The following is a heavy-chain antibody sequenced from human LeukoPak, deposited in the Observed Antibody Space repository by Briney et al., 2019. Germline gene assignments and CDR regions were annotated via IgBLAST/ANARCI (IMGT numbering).Heavy chain of an antibody. CDR2: ISWNSGSI. CDR1: GFTFDDYA. D-gene: IGHD6-13*01. Sequence: QSGGSLRLSCAASGFTFDDYAMHWVRQAPGKGLEWVSGISWNSGSIGYADSVKGRFTISRDNAKNSLYLQMNSLRAEDTALHYWSKEPGRSCLLFRWWGRG. V-gene: IGHV3-9*01. J-gene: IGHJ2*01. CDR3: SKEPGRSCLLFRW.